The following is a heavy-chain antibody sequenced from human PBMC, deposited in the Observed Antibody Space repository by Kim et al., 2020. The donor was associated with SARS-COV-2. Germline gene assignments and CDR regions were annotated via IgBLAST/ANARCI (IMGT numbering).Heavy chain of an antibody. D-gene: IGHD2-15*01. Sequence: GGSLRLFCAASGFTFSSYSMNWVRQAPGKGLEWVSSISSSSYIYYADSVKGRFTISRDNAKNSLYLQMNSLRAEDTAVYYCAREGRTTSGGSKYFDYWGQGTLVTVSS. CDR3: AREGRTTSGGSKYFDY. CDR1: GFTFSSYS. V-gene: IGHV3-21*01. CDR2: ISSSSYI. J-gene: IGHJ4*02.